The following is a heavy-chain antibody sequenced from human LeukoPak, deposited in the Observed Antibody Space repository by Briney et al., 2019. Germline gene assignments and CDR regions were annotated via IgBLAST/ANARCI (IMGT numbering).Heavy chain of an antibody. Sequence: SETLSLTCTVSGGSISSGGYYWSWIRQPAGKGLEWIGRIYTSGSTNYNPSLRSRVTLSVDTSKKQFSLKLSSVTAADTAVYYCAKYSYGWGGYYYYGMDVWGQGTTVTVSS. D-gene: IGHD5-18*01. CDR3: AKYSYGWGGYYYYGMDV. CDR2: IYTSGST. J-gene: IGHJ6*02. V-gene: IGHV4-61*02. CDR1: GGSISSGGYY.